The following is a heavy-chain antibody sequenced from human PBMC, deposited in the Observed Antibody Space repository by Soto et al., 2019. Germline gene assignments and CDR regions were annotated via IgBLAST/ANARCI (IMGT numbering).Heavy chain of an antibody. CDR2: INHSGST. D-gene: IGHD2-21*01. J-gene: IGHJ4*02. CDR1: GGSFSGYY. V-gene: IGHV4-34*01. Sequence: SETLSVTCAVYGGSFSGYYWSWIRQPPGKGLEWIGEINHSGSTNYNPSLKSRVTISVETSKNQFSLKLSSVTAADTAVYYCARGLAIDYWGQGTLVTVSS. CDR3: ARGLAIDY.